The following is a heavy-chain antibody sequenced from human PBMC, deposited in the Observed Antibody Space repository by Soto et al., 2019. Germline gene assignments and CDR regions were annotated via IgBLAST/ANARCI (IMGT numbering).Heavy chain of an antibody. J-gene: IGHJ4*02. CDR3: ARRAETNGWNGFGADKYYFDF. Sequence: ASVKVSCKASGYTFTSYDIYWVRQATGQGPEWMGWMNPNIGNSGYAQKFQGRVTMTSDTSISAAHMELSSLRSEDTAVYYCARRAETNGWNGFGADKYYFDFWGQGTLVTVSS. V-gene: IGHV1-8*01. CDR1: GYTFTSYD. CDR2: MNPNIGNS. D-gene: IGHD1-1*01.